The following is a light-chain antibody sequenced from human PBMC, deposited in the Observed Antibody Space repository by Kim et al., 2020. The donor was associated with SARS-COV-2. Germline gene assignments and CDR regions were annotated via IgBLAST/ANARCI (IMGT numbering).Light chain of an antibody. Sequence: SPGERATLPCRASQSVTTTYLAWYQQKPGQAPRLLIYGVSSRATGIPDRFSGSGSGTDFTLTISRLEPEDFAVYYCQHYGTSFYTFGQGTKVDIK. J-gene: IGKJ2*01. CDR2: GVS. CDR3: QHYGTSFYT. CDR1: QSVTTTY. V-gene: IGKV3-20*01.